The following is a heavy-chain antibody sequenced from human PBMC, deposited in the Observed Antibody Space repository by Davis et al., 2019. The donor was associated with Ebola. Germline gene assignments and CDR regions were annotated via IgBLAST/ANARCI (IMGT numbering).Heavy chain of an antibody. CDR2: IIPIFGTA. V-gene: IGHV1-69*05. CDR3: ARDRSSSAYYYYGMDV. D-gene: IGHD6-6*01. CDR1: GGTFSSYA. J-gene: IGHJ6*02. Sequence: SVKVSCKASGGTFSSYAISWVRQAPGQGLEWMGGIIPIFGTANYAQKFQGRVTMTRDTSTSTAYMELSSLRSEDTAVYYCARDRSSSAYYYYGMDVWGQGTTVTVSS.